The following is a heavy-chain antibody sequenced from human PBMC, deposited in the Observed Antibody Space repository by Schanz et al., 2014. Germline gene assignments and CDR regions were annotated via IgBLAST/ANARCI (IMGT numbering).Heavy chain of an antibody. Sequence: QVQLVQSGAEVKKPGASVKVSCKASGYTFTSYGISWVRQAPGQGLEWVGWISVYTGNTKYGQKVQGRVTMTADTSTNTAYMELRSLRADDTAVYYWAKAEYDILTDSYSSLDPWGQGTLVTVSS. CDR3: AKAEYDILTDSYSSLDP. D-gene: IGHD3-9*01. V-gene: IGHV1-18*01. CDR1: GYTFTSYG. J-gene: IGHJ5*02. CDR2: ISVYTGNT.